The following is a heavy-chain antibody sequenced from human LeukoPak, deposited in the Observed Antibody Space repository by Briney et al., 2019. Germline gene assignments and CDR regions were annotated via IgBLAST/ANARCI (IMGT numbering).Heavy chain of an antibody. J-gene: IGHJ4*02. CDR3: ARRGSTYYYTFDY. Sequence: AASVRLSCEAPGVGFGSYSLKWLRHAQGKGLEWVSYISSSSSTIYYADSVKGRFTISRDNAKNLLYLQMNSLRAEDTAVYYCARRGSTYYYTFDYWGQGTLVTVSS. CDR2: ISSSSSTI. CDR1: GVGFGSYS. D-gene: IGHD3-22*01. V-gene: IGHV3-48*01.